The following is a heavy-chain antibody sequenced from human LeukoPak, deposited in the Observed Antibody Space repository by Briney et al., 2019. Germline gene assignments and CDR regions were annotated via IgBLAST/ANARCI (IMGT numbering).Heavy chain of an antibody. D-gene: IGHD3-10*01. Sequence: GGSLRLSCAASGFTFNNAWMNWVRQAPGEGLEWVGRIKSKADGGATDYAAPVKGRFTISRDNSKNTLYLQMNSLRAEDTAGYYCARDGESGWYFDLWGRGTLVTVSS. CDR2: IKSKADGGAT. V-gene: IGHV3-15*01. J-gene: IGHJ2*01. CDR3: ARDGESGWYFDL. CDR1: GFTFNNAW.